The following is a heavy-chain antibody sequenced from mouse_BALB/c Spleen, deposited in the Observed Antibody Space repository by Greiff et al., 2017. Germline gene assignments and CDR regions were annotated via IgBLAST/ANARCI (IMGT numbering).Heavy chain of an antibody. CDR2: ISSGSSTI. V-gene: IGHV5-17*02. Sequence: DVKLVESGGGLVQPGGSRKLSCAASGFTFSSFGMHWVRQAPEKGLEWVAYISSGSSTIYYADTVKGRFTISRDNPKNTLFLQMTSLRSEDTAMYYCAREDYSAYWGQGTLVTVSA. CDR1: GFTFSSFG. J-gene: IGHJ3*01. D-gene: IGHD1-1*02. CDR3: AREDYSAY.